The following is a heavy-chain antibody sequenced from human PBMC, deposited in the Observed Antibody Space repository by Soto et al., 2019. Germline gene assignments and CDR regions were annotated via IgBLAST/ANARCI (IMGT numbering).Heavy chain of an antibody. Sequence: QVQLVESGGGVVKPGGSLRLSCEGSGFNFNDYYMTWIRQAPGKGLEFVSYISSSSAYTNYADSVKGRFTISRDNAKSSLCLQMSSLRAEDTAVYYCARDHEGGVNGFDPWGQGTLVTVSS. D-gene: IGHD1-26*01. J-gene: IGHJ5*02. CDR2: ISSSSAYT. CDR1: GFNFNDYY. V-gene: IGHV3-11*05. CDR3: ARDHEGGVNGFDP.